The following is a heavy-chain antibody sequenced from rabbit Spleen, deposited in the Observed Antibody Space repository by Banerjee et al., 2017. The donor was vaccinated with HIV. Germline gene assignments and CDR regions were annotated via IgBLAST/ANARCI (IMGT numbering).Heavy chain of an antibody. CDR1: GFSFNSDY. Sequence: QSLEESGGGLVKPGASLTLTCTASGFSFNSDYMCWVRQAPGKGLEWIGYIDPVFGITYYANWVNGRFSISSHNAQNTLFLQLNSLTAADTATYFCVRGASSSGYYSLWGQGTLVTVS. CDR3: VRGASSSGYYSL. V-gene: IGHV1S7*01. D-gene: IGHD1-1*01. CDR2: IDPVFGIT. J-gene: IGHJ3*01.